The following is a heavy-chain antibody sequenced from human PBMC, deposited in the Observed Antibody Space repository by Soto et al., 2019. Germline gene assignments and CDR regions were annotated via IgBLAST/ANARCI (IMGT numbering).Heavy chain of an antibody. CDR1: GFTFSSYS. J-gene: IGHJ4*02. V-gene: IGHV3-21*01. CDR3: ARHIGPNGDLDN. CDR2: ISSSSSYI. Sequence: GGSLRLSCAASGFTFSSYSMNWVRQAPGKGLEWVSSISSSSSYIYYADSVKGRFTISRDNAKNSLYLQMNSLRAEDTPVYYCARHIGPNGDLDNWGQGTLVAVSS. D-gene: IGHD2-8*01.